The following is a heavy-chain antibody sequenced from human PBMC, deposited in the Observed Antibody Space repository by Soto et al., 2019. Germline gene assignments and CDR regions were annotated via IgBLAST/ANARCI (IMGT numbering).Heavy chain of an antibody. CDR3: ARDGRTLRYLEWPAAFDS. D-gene: IGHD3-3*01. V-gene: IGHV1-69*01. Sequence: QVQLVQSGTEVRTPGSSVKVSCKASGDSLENLAISWVRQAPGQGFEWMGGVIPVLGTTDYAQNLQDRLTITADESTTTVFMELSSLKSEDTDVYFCARDGRTLRYLEWPAAFDSWGQGTLVTVSS. J-gene: IGHJ5*01. CDR1: GDSLENLA. CDR2: VIPVLGTT.